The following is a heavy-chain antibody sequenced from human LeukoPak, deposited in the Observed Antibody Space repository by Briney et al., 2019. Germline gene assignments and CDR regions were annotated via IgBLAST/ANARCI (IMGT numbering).Heavy chain of an antibody. D-gene: IGHD3-10*01. V-gene: IGHV3-30-3*01. CDR3: AREGTYYFDY. CDR1: GFTFSSYA. Sequence: GGSLRLSCAASGFTFSSYAMHWVRQAPGKGLEWVAVISYDGSNKYYADSVKGRFTISRDNPKNTLYLQMNSLRAEDTAVYYCAREGTYYFDYWGQGTLVTVSS. CDR2: ISYDGSNK. J-gene: IGHJ4*02.